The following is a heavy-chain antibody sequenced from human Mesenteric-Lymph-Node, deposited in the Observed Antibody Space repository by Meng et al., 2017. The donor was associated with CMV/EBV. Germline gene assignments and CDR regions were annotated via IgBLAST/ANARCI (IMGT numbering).Heavy chain of an antibody. CDR3: AKSHIDHYVWGSIRFVFFDD. V-gene: IGHV4-34*01. CDR2: INHSGGT. D-gene: IGHD3-16*02. Sequence: FCGFSGSCIRQPPGEGLDWIGEINHSGGTNYNPSLTSRVTISFDTSKNPFSLKLSSMAAADTAIYYCAKSHIDHYVWGSIRFVFFDDWGQGTLVTVSS. J-gene: IGHJ4*02. CDR1: FCGFS.